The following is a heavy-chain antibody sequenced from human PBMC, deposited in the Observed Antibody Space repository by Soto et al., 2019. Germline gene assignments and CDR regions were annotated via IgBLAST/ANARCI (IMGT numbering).Heavy chain of an antibody. CDR1: RDTFTSYY. CDR2: INPHGGST. D-gene: IGHD3-3*01. V-gene: IGHV1-46*01. CDR3: ARSLGRNFGIIKEVTNWFAP. J-gene: IGHJ5*02. Sequence: ASVKVSCKAPRDTFTSYYINWVRQAPGQGLEWMGVINPHGGSTAYAQKFQGRVTFTRDTSASTVYMEVSSLTSEDTAMYYCARSLGRNFGIIKEVTNWFAPWGQGTLVTGSS.